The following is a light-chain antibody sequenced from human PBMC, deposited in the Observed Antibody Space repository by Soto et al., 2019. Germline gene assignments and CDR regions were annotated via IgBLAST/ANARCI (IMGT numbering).Light chain of an antibody. J-gene: IGKJ4*01. CDR2: GAS. CDR1: QSVNSRN. Sequence: EIVLTQSPGTLSLSPGERATLSCWASQSVNSRNLAWYQHKPGQAPRLLFYGASSRATGIPDRFSGSGSGTDFTLTITRLEPEDFAVYYCQLYGSSSLTFGGGTKVEIK. V-gene: IGKV3-20*01. CDR3: QLYGSSSLT.